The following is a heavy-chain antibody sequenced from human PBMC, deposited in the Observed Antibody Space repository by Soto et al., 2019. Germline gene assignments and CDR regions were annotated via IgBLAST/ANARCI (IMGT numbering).Heavy chain of an antibody. J-gene: IGHJ5*02. Sequence: QVQLVQSGAEVKKPGSSVKVSCKASGGTFSSYAISWVRQAPGQGLEWMGGSIPIFGTANYAQKFQGRVTITADESTSTAYMELSSLRSEDTAVYYCARDSPDFPIVGATRGWFDPWGQGTLVTVSS. CDR3: ARDSPDFPIVGATRGWFDP. CDR1: GGTFSSYA. D-gene: IGHD1-26*01. V-gene: IGHV1-69*01. CDR2: SIPIFGTA.